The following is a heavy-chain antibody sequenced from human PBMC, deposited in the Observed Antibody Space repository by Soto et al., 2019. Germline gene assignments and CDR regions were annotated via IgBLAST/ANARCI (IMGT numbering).Heavy chain of an antibody. CDR1: GFTFSSYA. Sequence: GGSLRLSCAASGFTFSSYAMSWVRQAPGKGLEWVSAISGSGVSTYYADSVKGRFTISRDNSKNTQYLQMNSLRAEDTAVYYCAKSPGMYYYDSSGYYHYDYWGQGTLVTVSS. CDR3: AKSPGMYYYDSSGYYHYDY. D-gene: IGHD3-22*01. V-gene: IGHV3-23*01. J-gene: IGHJ4*02. CDR2: ISGSGVST.